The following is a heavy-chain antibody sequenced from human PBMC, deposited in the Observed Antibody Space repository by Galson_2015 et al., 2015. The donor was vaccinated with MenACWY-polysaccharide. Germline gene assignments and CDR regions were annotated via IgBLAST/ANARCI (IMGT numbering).Heavy chain of an antibody. CDR3: ASPCGFSYCYSDY. CDR1: GFTVSSNY. D-gene: IGHD5-18*01. V-gene: IGHV3-66*02. Sequence: SLRLSCAASGFTVSSNYMSWVRQAPGKGLEWVSIIYSGGTTYYADSVKGRFAISRDNSKNTLYLQMHSLRAEDTAVYYCASPCGFSYCYSDYRGQGTLVPVSS. CDR2: IYSGGTT. J-gene: IGHJ4*02.